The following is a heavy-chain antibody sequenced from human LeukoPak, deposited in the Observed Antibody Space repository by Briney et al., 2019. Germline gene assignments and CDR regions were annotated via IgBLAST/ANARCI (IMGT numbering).Heavy chain of an antibody. CDR3: ATDHGTSDSSSWYSS. D-gene: IGHD6-13*01. CDR2: FDPEDGET. V-gene: IGHV1-24*01. J-gene: IGHJ4*02. CDR1: GYTLTELS. Sequence: ASVKVSCKVSGYTLTELSMHWVRQAPGKGLEWMGGFDPEDGETIYAQKFQGRVTMTEDTSTDTACMELSSLRSEDTAVYYCATDHGTSDSSSWYSSWGQGTLVTVSS.